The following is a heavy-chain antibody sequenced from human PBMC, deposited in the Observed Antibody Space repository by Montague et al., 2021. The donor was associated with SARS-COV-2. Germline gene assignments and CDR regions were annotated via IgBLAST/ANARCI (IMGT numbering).Heavy chain of an antibody. D-gene: IGHD3-22*01. CDR1: GFTFRSYT. CDR3: ARDGWAHYYDSSGYEGNFDX. Sequence: SLRLSCAASGFTFRSYTMNWVRQAPGKGLEWVSRISSSSNYIYYADSVKGRFTIFRDNAKNSLFLQMNSLRAEDTAVYYCARDGWAHYYDSSGYEGNFDXWGQGTMVTVSS. V-gene: IGHV3-21*01. CDR2: ISSSSNYI. J-gene: IGHJ3*02.